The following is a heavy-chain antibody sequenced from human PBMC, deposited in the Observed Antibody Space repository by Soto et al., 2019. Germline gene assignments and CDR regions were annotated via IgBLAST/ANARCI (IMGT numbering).Heavy chain of an antibody. D-gene: IGHD5-12*01. CDR1: GGSISSSSYY. CDR3: ARHFVPSRLRFSDSPDY. J-gene: IGHJ4*02. Sequence: QLQRQESGPGLVKPSETLSLTCTVSGGSISSSSYYWGWIRQPPGKGLEWIGSIYYSGSTYYNPSLKSRVTISVDTSKNQFSLKLSSVTAADTAVYYCARHFVPSRLRFSDSPDYWGQGTLVTVSS. CDR2: IYYSGST. V-gene: IGHV4-39*01.